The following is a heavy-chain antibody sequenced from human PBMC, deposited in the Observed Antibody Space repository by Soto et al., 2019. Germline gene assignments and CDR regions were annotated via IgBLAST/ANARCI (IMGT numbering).Heavy chain of an antibody. CDR3: ARDSTSSSWPPHYYFDY. CDR1: GFTFSSYW. V-gene: IGHV3-7*05. Sequence: GGSLRLSCAASGFTFSSYWMSWVRQAPGKGLEWVANIKQDGSGKYYVDSVKGRFTISRDNAKNSLYLQMNSLRAEDTAVYYCARDSTSSSWPPHYYFDYWGQGTLVTVSS. CDR2: IKQDGSGK. J-gene: IGHJ4*02. D-gene: IGHD6-13*01.